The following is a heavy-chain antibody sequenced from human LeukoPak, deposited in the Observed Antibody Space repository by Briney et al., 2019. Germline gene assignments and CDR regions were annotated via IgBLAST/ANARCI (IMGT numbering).Heavy chain of an antibody. CDR2: INPSGGST. D-gene: IGHD5-12*01. V-gene: IGHV1-46*01. CDR1: GYTFTSYA. J-gene: IGHJ5*02. CDR3: ARYYSGYDSTGEYNWFDP. Sequence: GASVKVSCKASGYTFTSYAMNWVRQAPGQGLEWMGIINPSGGSTSYAQKFQGRVTMTRDMSTSTVYMELSSLRSEDTAVYYCARYYSGYDSTGEYNWFDPWGQGTLVTVSS.